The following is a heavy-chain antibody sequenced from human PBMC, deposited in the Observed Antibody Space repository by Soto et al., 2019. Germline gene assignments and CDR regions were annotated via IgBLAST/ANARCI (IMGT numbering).Heavy chain of an antibody. CDR2: ISYDGSNK. D-gene: IGHD3-10*01. V-gene: IGHV3-30*18. CDR1: GFTFSSYG. CDR3: AKEAMVRGVIIGYYGMDV. Sequence: QVQLVESGGGVVQPGRSLRLSCAASGFTFSSYGMHWVRQAPGKGLEWVAVISYDGSNKYYADSVKGRFTISRDNSKNTXFLQMNSLRAEDTAVYYCAKEAMVRGVIIGYYGMDVWGQGTTVTVS. J-gene: IGHJ6*02.